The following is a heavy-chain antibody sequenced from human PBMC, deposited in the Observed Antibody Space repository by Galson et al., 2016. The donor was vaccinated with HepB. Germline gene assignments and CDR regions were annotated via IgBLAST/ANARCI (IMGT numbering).Heavy chain of an antibody. CDR2: ISYDGSNK. CDR1: GFTFSSYG. D-gene: IGHD3-3*01. J-gene: IGHJ6*02. V-gene: IGHV3-30*18. CDR3: AKDPRPVIIGYYGMDV. Sequence: SLRLSCAASGFTFSSYGMHWVRQAPGKGLEWVAVISYDGSNKYYADSVKGRFTISRDNSKNTLYLQMNSLRAEDTAVYYCAKDPRPVIIGYYGMDVWGQGTTVTVSS.